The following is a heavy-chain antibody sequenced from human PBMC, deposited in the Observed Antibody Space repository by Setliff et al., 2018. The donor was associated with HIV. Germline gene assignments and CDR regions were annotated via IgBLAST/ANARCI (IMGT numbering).Heavy chain of an antibody. Sequence: ASVKVSCKVYGYTLSELSIHWVRQAPGKGLEWMGYFDPQDGETVYAQKFQGRVTLTEDTSTGTAYMELSGLRSEDTAVYYCAAPMYYFGIDAFDVWGQGTMVTVS. CDR1: GYTLSELS. J-gene: IGHJ3*01. V-gene: IGHV1-24*01. D-gene: IGHD3-10*01. CDR2: FDPQDGET. CDR3: AAPMYYFGIDAFDV.